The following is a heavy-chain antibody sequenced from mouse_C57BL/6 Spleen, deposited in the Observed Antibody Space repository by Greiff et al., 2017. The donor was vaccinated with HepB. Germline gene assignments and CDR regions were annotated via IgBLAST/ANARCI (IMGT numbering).Heavy chain of an antibody. Sequence: EVQLQQSGPELVKPGASVKIPCKASGYTFTDYNMDWVKQSHGKSLEWIGDINPNNGGTIYNQKFKGKATLAVDKSSSTAYMALRSLTSEDTAVYYCARGYYGSSYDAWFAYWGQGTLVTVSA. CDR1: GYTFTDYN. D-gene: IGHD1-1*01. CDR3: ARGYYGSSYDAWFAY. V-gene: IGHV1-18*01. J-gene: IGHJ3*01. CDR2: INPNNGGT.